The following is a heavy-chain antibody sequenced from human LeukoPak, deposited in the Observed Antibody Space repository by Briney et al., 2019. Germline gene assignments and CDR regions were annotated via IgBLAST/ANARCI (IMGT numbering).Heavy chain of an antibody. J-gene: IGHJ4*02. CDR3: AREEGGGYDLPDY. CDR2: ISYDGSNK. Sequence: GGSLRLSCAASGFAFSYYSLSWVRQAPGKGLEWVAVISYDGSNKYYADSVKGRFTISRDNSKNALYLQMNSLRAEDTAVYYCAREEGGGYDLPDYWGQGTLVTVSS. D-gene: IGHD5-12*01. V-gene: IGHV3-30-3*01. CDR1: GFAFSYYS.